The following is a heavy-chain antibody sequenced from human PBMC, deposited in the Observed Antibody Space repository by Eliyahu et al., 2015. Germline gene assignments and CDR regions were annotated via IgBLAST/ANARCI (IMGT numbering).Heavy chain of an antibody. Sequence: EVQWVEXGGGLVKPGGSLRLXXVASGFTFSGRNMNXXRXAPGKGLEWVSSIDLTSRYIYYADSLKGRFTISRDNAKNSLYLQINSLRAEDTAVYYCARGVAAAPDFDLWGRGTLVTVSS. J-gene: IGHJ2*01. V-gene: IGHV3-21*01. CDR3: ARGVAAAPDFDL. CDR1: GFTFSGRN. CDR2: IDLTSRYI. D-gene: IGHD6-13*01.